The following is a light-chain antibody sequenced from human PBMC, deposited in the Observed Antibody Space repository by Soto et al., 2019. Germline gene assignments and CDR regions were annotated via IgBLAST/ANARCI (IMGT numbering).Light chain of an antibody. V-gene: IGKV3-20*01. Sequence: EIWLTQSPGTLSLSPGERATLSCRASQSVSGSYLAWFQHKSGQAPRLLIYGASTRATGIPDRFSGSGSGTDFTLTISRLEPEDFAVYCCQQYGSSPQTFGQGTKVEIK. CDR1: QSVSGSY. CDR2: GAS. J-gene: IGKJ1*01. CDR3: QQYGSSPQT.